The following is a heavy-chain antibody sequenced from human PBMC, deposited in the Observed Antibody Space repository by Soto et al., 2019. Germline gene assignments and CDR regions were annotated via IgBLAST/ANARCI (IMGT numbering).Heavy chain of an antibody. V-gene: IGHV3-7*01. CDR1: GFTFSSYW. CDR3: ARTRCSGGSCYGYYFDY. CDR2: IKQDGSEK. Sequence: GSLRLSCAASGFTFSSYWMSWVRQAPGKGLEWVANIKQDGSEKYYVDSVKGRFTISRDNAKNSLYLQMNSLRAEDTAVYYCARTRCSGGSCYGYYFDYWGQGTLVTVSS. D-gene: IGHD2-15*01. J-gene: IGHJ4*02.